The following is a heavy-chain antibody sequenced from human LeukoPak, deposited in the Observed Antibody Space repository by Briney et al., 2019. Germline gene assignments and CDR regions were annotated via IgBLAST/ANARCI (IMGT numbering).Heavy chain of an antibody. CDR3: AKGGGFDWSPRKYYFDY. Sequence: GGSLRLSCAASGFTFSSYAMSWVRQAPGKGLEWVSAISGSGGSTYYADSVKGRFTISRDNSKNTLYLQMNSLRAEDTAVYYCAKGGGFDWSPRKYYFDYWGQGTLVTVSS. CDR2: ISGSGGST. CDR1: GFTFSSYA. D-gene: IGHD3-9*01. V-gene: IGHV3-23*01. J-gene: IGHJ4*02.